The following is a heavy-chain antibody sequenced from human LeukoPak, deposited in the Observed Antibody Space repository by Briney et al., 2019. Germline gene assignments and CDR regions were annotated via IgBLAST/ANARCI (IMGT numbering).Heavy chain of an antibody. CDR1: GFTFSSYW. Sequence: GSLRLSCAASGFTFSSYWMSWVRQAPGKGLEWIGSIYHSGSTYYNPSLKSRVTISVDTSKNQFSLKLSSVTAADTAVYYCASRQGIDDFWSGDLWGQGTLVTVSS. V-gene: IGHV4-38-2*01. D-gene: IGHD3-3*01. CDR3: ASRQGIDDFWSGDL. J-gene: IGHJ5*02. CDR2: IYHSGST.